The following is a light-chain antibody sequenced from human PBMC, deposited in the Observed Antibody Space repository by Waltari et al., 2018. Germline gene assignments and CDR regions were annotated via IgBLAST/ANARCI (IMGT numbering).Light chain of an antibody. Sequence: SFELTQPPSLSVSPGQPARLTCSGDALSKQYAHWPQQRPGLAPILVIYKDSERPSGIPERFSGSSSGTTVTLTISGVQAEDEADYYCQSADSSGSVVFGGGTKLTVL. CDR3: QSADSSGSVV. CDR1: ALSKQY. CDR2: KDS. V-gene: IGLV3-25*03. J-gene: IGLJ2*01.